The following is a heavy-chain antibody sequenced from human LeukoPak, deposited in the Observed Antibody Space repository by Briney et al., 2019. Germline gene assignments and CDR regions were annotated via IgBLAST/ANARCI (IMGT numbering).Heavy chain of an antibody. CDR1: GFTFNSYA. D-gene: IGHD6-19*01. V-gene: IGHV3-23*01. CDR3: AKTTAGNSSGRNPGWPVDY. J-gene: IGHJ4*02. CDR2: VSGSGGIT. Sequence: AGGSLRLSCAASGFTFNSYAMTWVRQAPEKGLEWVSHVSGSGGITYYADSVRGRFTIFRDNSKNTLYLQMNSLRAEDTAVYYCAKTTAGNSSGRNPGWPVDYWGQGTLVTVSS.